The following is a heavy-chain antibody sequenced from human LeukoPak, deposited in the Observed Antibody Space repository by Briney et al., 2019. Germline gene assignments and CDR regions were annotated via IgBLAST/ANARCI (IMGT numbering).Heavy chain of an antibody. V-gene: IGHV3-48*04. CDR3: AELGITMIGGV. CDR1: GFTFSSYG. D-gene: IGHD3-10*02. J-gene: IGHJ6*04. CDR2: ISRRGNSI. Sequence: GGSLRLSCAASGFTFSSYGMHWVRQAPGRGLEWVSSISRRGNSIYYTDSVKGRFTISRDNAKNSLYLQMNSLRAEDTAVYYCAELGITMIGGVWGKGTTVTISS.